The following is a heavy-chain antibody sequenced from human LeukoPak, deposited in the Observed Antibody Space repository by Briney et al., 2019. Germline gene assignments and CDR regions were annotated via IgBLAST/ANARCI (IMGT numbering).Heavy chain of an antibody. CDR3: ARRFAELLWFGELGDWFDP. V-gene: IGHV4-59*12. CDR2: IYYSGST. J-gene: IGHJ5*02. CDR1: GGSISSYY. D-gene: IGHD3-10*01. Sequence: SETLSLTCTVSGGSISSYYWSWIRQPPGKGLEWIGYIYYSGSTNYNPSLKSRVTISVDTSKNQFSLKLSSVTAADTAVYYCARRFAELLWFGELGDWFDPWGQGTLVTVSS.